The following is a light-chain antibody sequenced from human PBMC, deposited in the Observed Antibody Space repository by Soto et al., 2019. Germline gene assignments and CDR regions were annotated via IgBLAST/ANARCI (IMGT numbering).Light chain of an antibody. CDR2: LNSDGSH. Sequence: QLVLTQSPSASASLGASVKLTCTLSSGHSNYAIAWHQQQSEKGPRYLMKLNSDGSHSKGDGIPDRFSGSSSGAERYLTSSGLQSEDEADYYGQTWGSGIVVFGGGTKVTVL. CDR1: SGHSNYA. J-gene: IGLJ3*02. V-gene: IGLV4-69*01. CDR3: QTWGSGIVV.